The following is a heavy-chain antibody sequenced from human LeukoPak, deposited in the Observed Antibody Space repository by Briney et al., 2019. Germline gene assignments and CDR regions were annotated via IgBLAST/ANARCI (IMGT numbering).Heavy chain of an antibody. Sequence: KSSETLSLTCTGSGGSISSYYWSWIRQPPGKGLEWIGYIYYSGSTNYNPSLKSRVTISVDTSKTQFSLKLSSVTAADTAVYYCARSDYGGKRFDPWGQGTLVTVSS. J-gene: IGHJ5*02. V-gene: IGHV4-59*08. CDR3: ARSDYGGKRFDP. CDR1: GGSISSYY. D-gene: IGHD4-23*01. CDR2: IYYSGST.